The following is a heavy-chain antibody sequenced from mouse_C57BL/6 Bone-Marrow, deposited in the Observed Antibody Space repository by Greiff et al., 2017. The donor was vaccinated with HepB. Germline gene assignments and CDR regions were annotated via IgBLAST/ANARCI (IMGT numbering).Heavy chain of an antibody. Sequence: QVQLQQSGPELVKPGASVKISCKASGYAFSSSWMNWVKQRPGKGLEWIGRIYPGDGDTNYNGKFKGKATLTADKSSSTAYMQRSSLTSADSAVYFCARETHYYGSMFAYWGQGTLVTVSA. CDR1: GYAFSSSW. D-gene: IGHD1-1*01. V-gene: IGHV1-82*01. J-gene: IGHJ3*01. CDR2: IYPGDGDT. CDR3: ARETHYYGSMFAY.